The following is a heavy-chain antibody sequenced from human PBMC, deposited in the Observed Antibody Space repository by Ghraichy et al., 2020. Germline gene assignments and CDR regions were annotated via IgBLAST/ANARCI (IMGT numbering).Heavy chain of an antibody. V-gene: IGHV3-64D*06. J-gene: IGHJ4*02. D-gene: IGHD6-13*01. CDR2: ISSNGGST. CDR3: VKDRGRARRSTYYFDY. Sequence: GESLNISCSASGFTFSSYAMHWVRQAPGKGLEYVSAISSNGGSTYYADSVKGRFTISRDNSKNTLYLQMSSLRAEDTAVYYCVKDRGRARRSTYYFDYWGQGTLVTVSS. CDR1: GFTFSSYA.